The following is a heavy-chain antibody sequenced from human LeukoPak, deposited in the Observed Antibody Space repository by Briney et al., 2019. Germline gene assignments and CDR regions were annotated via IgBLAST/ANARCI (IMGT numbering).Heavy chain of an antibody. CDR2: ISSSSSYI. D-gene: IGHD3-22*01. CDR3: ARVGGYDSSGWVGPNSDY. Sequence: KSGGSLRLSCAASGFTFSSYAMSWVRQAPGKGLEWVSSISSSSSYIYYADSVKGRFTISRDNAKNSLYLQMNSLRAEDTAVYYCARVGGYDSSGWVGPNSDYWGQGTLVTVSS. J-gene: IGHJ4*02. CDR1: GFTFSSYA. V-gene: IGHV3-21*01.